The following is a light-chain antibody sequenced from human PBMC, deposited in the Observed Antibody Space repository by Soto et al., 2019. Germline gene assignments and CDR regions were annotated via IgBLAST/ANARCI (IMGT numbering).Light chain of an antibody. V-gene: IGKV3-11*01. CDR2: DAY. Sequence: EIVLTQSPATLSVSPGERATLSCRASQSFRGLLAWYQQKPGQAPRLLIYDAYNRATGIPPRFSGSGSGTDFTLTISSLEPEDSAVYYCKQRHMWPITFGQGTRLEIK. J-gene: IGKJ5*01. CDR1: QSFRGL. CDR3: KQRHMWPIT.